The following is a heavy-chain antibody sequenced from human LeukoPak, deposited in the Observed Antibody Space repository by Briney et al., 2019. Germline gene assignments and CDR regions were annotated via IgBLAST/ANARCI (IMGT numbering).Heavy chain of an antibody. D-gene: IGHD3-3*01. V-gene: IGHV3-23*01. CDR2: ISGSGGST. Sequence: GGTLRLSCAASGFTISNYGMNWVRQAPGKGLEWVSAISGSGGSTFYADSVQGRFTISRDNSKNTLYLQMNSLRAEDTTVYYCAKDYRPHDFWSGLVDYWGQGTLVTVSS. J-gene: IGHJ4*02. CDR1: GFTISNYG. CDR3: AKDYRPHDFWSGLVDY.